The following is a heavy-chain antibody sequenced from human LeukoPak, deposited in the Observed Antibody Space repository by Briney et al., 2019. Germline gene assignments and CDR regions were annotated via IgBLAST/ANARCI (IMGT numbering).Heavy chain of an antibody. CDR1: GFTFSSYA. CDR2: ISGSGGSI. J-gene: IGHJ5*02. Sequence: GGSLRLSCAPSGFTFSSYAMSWVRQAPGKGLEWVSAISGSGGSIYYADSVKGRFTISRDNSKNTLYLQMNSLRAEDTAVYYCAKGYCSSTSCYSRFDPWGQGTLVTVSS. CDR3: AKGYCSSTSCYSRFDP. D-gene: IGHD2-2*02. V-gene: IGHV3-23*01.